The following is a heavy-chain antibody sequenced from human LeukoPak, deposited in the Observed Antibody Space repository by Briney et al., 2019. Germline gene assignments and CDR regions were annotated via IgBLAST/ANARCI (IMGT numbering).Heavy chain of an antibody. CDR1: GFTFSSYA. J-gene: IGHJ4*02. D-gene: IGHD3-16*01. CDR3: AKEGSRRRFAFDS. CDR2: ISGSGGST. Sequence: GGSLRLSCAASGFTFSSYAMSWVRQAPGKGLEWVSAISGSGGSTYYADSVKGRLTISRDNSKNTLYLQVNSLGAEDTAVYYCAKEGSRRRFAFDSWGQGTLVTVSS. V-gene: IGHV3-23*01.